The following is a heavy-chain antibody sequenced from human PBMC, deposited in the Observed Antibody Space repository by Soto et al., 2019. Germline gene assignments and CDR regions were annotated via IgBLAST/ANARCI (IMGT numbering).Heavy chain of an antibody. D-gene: IGHD2-21*02. CDR2: ISSSSSYT. CDR1: GFTFSDYY. J-gene: IGHJ4*02. CDR3: ARSRLAYCGGDCYSSFAY. V-gene: IGHV3-11*05. Sequence: QVQLVESGGGLVKPGGSLRLSCAASGFTFSDYYMSWIRQAPGKGLEWVSYISSSSSYTNYADSVKGRFTISRDNAKNSLYLQMNSLRAEDTAVYYCARSRLAYCGGDCYSSFAYWGQGTLVTVSS.